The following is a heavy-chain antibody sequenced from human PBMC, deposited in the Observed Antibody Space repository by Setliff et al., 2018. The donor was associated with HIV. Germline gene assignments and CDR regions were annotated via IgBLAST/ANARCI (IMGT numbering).Heavy chain of an antibody. CDR3: AKDGAGWRAYDSSGYYLDY. CDR1: GFTFSSYA. D-gene: IGHD3-22*01. J-gene: IGHJ4*02. V-gene: IGHV3-23*01. Sequence: GGSLRLSCAASGFTFSSYAMSWVRQAPGKGLEWVSTVSGSGGSTYYADSVKGRFTISRDNSKNTLYLQMNRLRAEDTAVYYCAKDGAGWRAYDSSGYYLDYWGQGTLVTVSS. CDR2: VSGSGGST.